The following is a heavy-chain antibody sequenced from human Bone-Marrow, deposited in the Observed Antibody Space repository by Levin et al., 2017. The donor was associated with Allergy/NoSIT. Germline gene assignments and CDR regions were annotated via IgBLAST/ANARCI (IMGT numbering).Heavy chain of an antibody. CDR3: ARPQMRDSGRPEDF. J-gene: IGHJ4*02. V-gene: IGHV5-51*01. D-gene: IGHD1-26*01. CDR2: IFPGDSDT. CDR1: GYSFTTYW. Sequence: PGGSLRLSCKGSGYSFTTYWIGWVRQKPGKGLEWMGIIFPGDSDTRYSPSFEGQVTISVDKSISTASLEWNSLKAADTAMYYCARPQMRDSGRPEDFWGQGTLVTVSS.